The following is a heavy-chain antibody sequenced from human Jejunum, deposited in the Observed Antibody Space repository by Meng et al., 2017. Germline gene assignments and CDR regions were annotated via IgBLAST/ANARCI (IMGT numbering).Heavy chain of an antibody. CDR1: GGSITSTKW. D-gene: IGHD2-21*01. CDR3: ASRPVGIRTYYFDC. Sequence: SETLSLTCAVSGGSITSTKWWSWVRQTPGKGLEWIGEVFHSGTPNYNPSLMRRLTMSVDKSKNQFSLNLTSVTAADTAVYYCASRPVGIRTYYFDCWGQGTLVTVSS. J-gene: IGHJ4*02. CDR2: VFHSGTP. V-gene: IGHV4-4*02.